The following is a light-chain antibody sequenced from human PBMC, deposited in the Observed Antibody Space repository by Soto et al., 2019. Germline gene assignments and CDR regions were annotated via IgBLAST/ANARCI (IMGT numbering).Light chain of an antibody. CDR1: SSDVGGYNY. CDR3: SSYTSSSTLDV. Sequence: QSALTQPASVSGSPGQSITISCTETSSDVGGYNYVSWYQQHPGKAPKLMIYEVSNRPSGVSNRFSGSKSGNTASLTISGLQAEDEADYYCSSYTSSSTLDVFGTGTKVTAL. J-gene: IGLJ1*01. CDR2: EVS. V-gene: IGLV2-14*01.